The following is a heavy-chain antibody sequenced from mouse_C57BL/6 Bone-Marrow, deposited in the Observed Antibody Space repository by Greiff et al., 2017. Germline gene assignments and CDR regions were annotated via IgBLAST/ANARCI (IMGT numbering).Heavy chain of an antibody. CDR3: ARHEDGSSYNWYFDV. Sequence: EVHLVESGGDLVKPGGSLKLSCAASGFTFSSYGMSWVRQTPDKRLEWVATISSGGSYNYYPDSVKGRFTISRDNAKNTLYLQMSRLKSEDTAMYYCARHEDGSSYNWYFDVWGTGTTVTVSS. CDR2: ISSGGSYN. V-gene: IGHV5-6*01. D-gene: IGHD1-1*01. J-gene: IGHJ1*03. CDR1: GFTFSSYG.